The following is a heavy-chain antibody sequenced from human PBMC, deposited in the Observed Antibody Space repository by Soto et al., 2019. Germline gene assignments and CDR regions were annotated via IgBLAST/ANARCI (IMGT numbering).Heavy chain of an antibody. D-gene: IGHD2-15*01. Sequence: QVQLVQSGAEVKKPGASVKVSCKASGYTFTSYDINWVRQATGQGLEWMGWMNPNSGNTGYAQKFQGRVTGTRTTSIATAYLGLTSLTCAGTAVYSCARGRRDSGDFWSQGTVVTASS. CDR2: MNPNSGNT. CDR3: ARGRRDSGDF. CDR1: GYTFTSYD. J-gene: IGHJ4*02. V-gene: IGHV1-8*01.